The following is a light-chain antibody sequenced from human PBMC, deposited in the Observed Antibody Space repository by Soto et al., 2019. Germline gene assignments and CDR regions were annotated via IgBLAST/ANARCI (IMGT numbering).Light chain of an antibody. CDR2: AVS. Sequence: SALTQPASVSGAPGPSITISCTVTYTDVGCFNYVSWYQQFAGKAPILIIYAVSSRPSGISNRFSGSTSENTASLTISGLQAEDVADYFCSSYTAYRTYVFGTGTKGTVL. CDR3: SSYTAYRTYV. CDR1: YTDVGCFNY. J-gene: IGLJ1*01. V-gene: IGLV2-14*03.